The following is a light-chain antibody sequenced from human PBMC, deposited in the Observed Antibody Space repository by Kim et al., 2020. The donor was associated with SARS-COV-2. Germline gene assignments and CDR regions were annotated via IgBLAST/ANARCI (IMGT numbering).Light chain of an antibody. J-gene: IGLJ3*02. CDR3: QTWGPGIRV. CDR1: NGHYNDS. V-gene: IGLV4-69*01. CDR2: VNSDGSH. Sequence: ATVKLACHLGNGHYNDSIAWHQQQRGKGPRYLVKVNSDGSHSKGDGIPDRFSGSSSGAERYLTISSLQSDDEADYYCQTWGPGIRVFGGGTQLTVL.